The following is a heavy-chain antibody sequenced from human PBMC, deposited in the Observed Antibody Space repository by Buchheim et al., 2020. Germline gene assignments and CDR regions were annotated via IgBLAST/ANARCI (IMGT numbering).Heavy chain of an antibody. J-gene: IGHJ4*02. V-gene: IGHV3-23*01. CDR1: GFTFSSYA. Sequence: ELQLLESGGGLAQPGGSLRLSCAASGFTFSSYAMSWVRQAPGKGLEWVSVISGSGGDRYYADSVKGRFSIPRANSKNTMYLQMNSLRAEDTAVYYCAKDGTLAAAATTYFNYWGQGTL. CDR2: ISGSGGDR. CDR3: AKDGTLAAAATTYFNY. D-gene: IGHD6-13*01.